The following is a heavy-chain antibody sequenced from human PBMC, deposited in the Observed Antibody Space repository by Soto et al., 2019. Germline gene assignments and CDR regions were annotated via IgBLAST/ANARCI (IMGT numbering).Heavy chain of an antibody. CDR3: ARNLLPGIAAADPWGMDV. CDR1: GGSISSYY. V-gene: IGHV4-59*01. D-gene: IGHD6-13*01. Sequence: SETLSLTWTVSGGSISSYYWSWIRQPPGKGLEWIGYIYYSGSTNYNPSLKSRVTISVDTSKNQFSLKLSSVTAADTAVYYCARNLLPGIAAADPWGMDVWGQGTTVTSP. J-gene: IGHJ6*02. CDR2: IYYSGST.